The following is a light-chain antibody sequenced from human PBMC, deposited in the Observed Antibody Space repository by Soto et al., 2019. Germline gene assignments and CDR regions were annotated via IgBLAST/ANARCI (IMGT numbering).Light chain of an antibody. CDR1: SSDVGSHNL. V-gene: IGLV2-23*02. J-gene: IGLJ7*01. CDR2: EVS. Sequence: QSALTQPASVSGSPGQSITISCTGTSSDVGSHNLVSWYQQHPGQAPKLMIYEVSKRPLGVSARFSASKSGNTASLTISGLHAEDEAEYYCCSYGGSRAVFGGGTQLTVL. CDR3: CSYGGSRAV.